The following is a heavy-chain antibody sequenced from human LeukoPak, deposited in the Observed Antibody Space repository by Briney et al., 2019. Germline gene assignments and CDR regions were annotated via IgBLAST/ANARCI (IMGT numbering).Heavy chain of an antibody. J-gene: IGHJ4*02. V-gene: IGHV4-30-4*08. CDR3: ARSKVVTYYFDY. Sequence: SWVRQAPGKGLEWIGYIYYSGSTYYNPSLKSRVTISVDTSKNQFSLKLSSVTAADTAVYYCARSKVVTYYFDYWGQGTLVTVSS. D-gene: IGHD4-23*01. CDR2: IYYSGST.